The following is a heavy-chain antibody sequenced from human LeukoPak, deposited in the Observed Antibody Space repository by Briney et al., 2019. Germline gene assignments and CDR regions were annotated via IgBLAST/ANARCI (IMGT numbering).Heavy chain of an antibody. V-gene: IGHV3-21*01. CDR1: GFTFSSYT. Sequence: PGGSLRLSCAASGFTFSSYTMNWVRQAPGKGLEWVSSISSSSSHIYYADSVKGRLTISRDNAKNSLYLQMNSLRAEDTAVYYCARVRLCSTNCYRYYYGMDVWGQGTTVTVSS. J-gene: IGHJ6*02. D-gene: IGHD2-2*01. CDR2: ISSSSSHI. CDR3: ARVRLCSTNCYRYYYGMDV.